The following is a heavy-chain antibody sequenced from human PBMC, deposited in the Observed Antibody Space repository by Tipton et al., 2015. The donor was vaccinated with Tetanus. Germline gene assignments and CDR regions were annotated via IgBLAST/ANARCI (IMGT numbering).Heavy chain of an antibody. Sequence: TVSLTCTVSGGSISSADYYWSWIRQPPGKGLEWIGYVYYSGGAYYNPSLKSRLSISVDTSKNQFSQSLSSVTAADTAVYYCARGDPVFDYWGQGTLVTVSS. CDR1: GGSISSADYY. V-gene: IGHV4-30-4*01. D-gene: IGHD2-21*02. CDR2: VYYSGGA. J-gene: IGHJ4*02. CDR3: ARGDPVFDY.